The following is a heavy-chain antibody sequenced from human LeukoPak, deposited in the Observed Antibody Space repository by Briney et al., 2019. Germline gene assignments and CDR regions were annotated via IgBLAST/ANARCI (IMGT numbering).Heavy chain of an antibody. J-gene: IGHJ4*02. CDR3: ASSSGWSLYYFDY. Sequence: SETLSLTCTVSGGSISSYYWSWIRQPPGKGLEWIGYIYYSGSTNYNPSLKSRVTISVDTSKNQFSLKLSSVTAADTAVYYCASSSGWSLYYFDYWGQGTLVTVSS. V-gene: IGHV4-59*12. CDR2: IYYSGST. CDR1: GGSISSYY. D-gene: IGHD6-19*01.